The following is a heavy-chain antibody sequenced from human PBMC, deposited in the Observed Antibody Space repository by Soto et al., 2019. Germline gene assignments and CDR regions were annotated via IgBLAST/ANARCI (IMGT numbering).Heavy chain of an antibody. CDR1: GFTFSSYG. V-gene: IGHV3-33*01. Sequence: QVQLVESGGGVVQPGRSLRLSCAASGFTFSSYGMHWVRQAPGKGLEWVAVIWYDGSNKYYADSVKGRFTISRDNSKNTLYLQMNSLRAEDTAVYYWASRGPLGVAGTLGYWGQGTLVTVSS. J-gene: IGHJ4*02. D-gene: IGHD6-19*01. CDR2: IWYDGSNK. CDR3: ASRGPLGVAGTLGY.